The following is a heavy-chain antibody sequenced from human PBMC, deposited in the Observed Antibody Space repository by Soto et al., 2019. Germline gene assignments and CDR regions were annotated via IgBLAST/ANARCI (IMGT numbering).Heavy chain of an antibody. V-gene: IGHV3-15*01. CDR3: TTDLWRIAVVVGSTGYFNP. D-gene: IGHD2-15*01. CDR2: IKSKSDGGTT. Sequence: GGSLRLSCAASGFTFSDAWISWVRQAPGKGLDWVGRIKSKSDGGTTEYAAPVRGRFTISRDDSKNTLYLQMNSLKTEDTAVYYCTTDLWRIAVVVGSTGYFNPWGQGTPVTVSS. CDR1: GFTFSDAW. J-gene: IGHJ5*02.